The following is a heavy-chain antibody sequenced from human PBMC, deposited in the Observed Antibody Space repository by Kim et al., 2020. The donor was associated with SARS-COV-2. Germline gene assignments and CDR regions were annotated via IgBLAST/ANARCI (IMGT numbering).Heavy chain of an antibody. CDR3: AKGTLREWGAFDI. J-gene: IGHJ3*02. V-gene: IGHV3-30*02. Sequence: YADSVKGRFTISRDNSKNTLYLQMDSLRAEDTAVYYCAKGTLREWGAFDIWGQGTMVPSLQ. D-gene: IGHD3-3*01.